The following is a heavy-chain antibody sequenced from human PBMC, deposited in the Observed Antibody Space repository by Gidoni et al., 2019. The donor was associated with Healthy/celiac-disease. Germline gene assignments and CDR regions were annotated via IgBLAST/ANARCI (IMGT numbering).Heavy chain of an antibody. Sequence: EVQLVESGGGLVQPGVSLRLSCADSGFTFSSYWMHWVRQAPGKGLVWVSRINRDGSSTSNAESVKGRFTISRDNAKNTLYLQMNSLRAEDTAVYYCARVLNYYDSSGYYPRVGMDVWGQGTTVTVSS. CDR3: ARVLNYYDSSGYYPRVGMDV. CDR2: INRDGSST. J-gene: IGHJ6*02. D-gene: IGHD3-22*01. V-gene: IGHV3-74*01. CDR1: GFTFSSYW.